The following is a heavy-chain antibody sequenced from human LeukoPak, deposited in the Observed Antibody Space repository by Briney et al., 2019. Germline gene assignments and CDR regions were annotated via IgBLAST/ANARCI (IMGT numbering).Heavy chain of an antibody. CDR1: GFTFSSYG. V-gene: IGHV3-30*02. CDR3: AKLGYCSSTSCYEVGY. J-gene: IGHJ4*02. CDR2: IRYDGSNK. Sequence: GGSLRLSCAASGFTFSSYGMHWVRQALGKGLEWVAFIRYDGSNKYYADSVKGRFTISRDNSKNTLYLQMNSLRAEDTAVYYCAKLGYCSSTSCYEVGYWGQGTLVTVSS. D-gene: IGHD2-2*01.